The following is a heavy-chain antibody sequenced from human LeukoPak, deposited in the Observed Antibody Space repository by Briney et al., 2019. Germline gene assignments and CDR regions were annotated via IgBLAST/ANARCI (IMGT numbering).Heavy chain of an antibody. CDR2: IYYSGST. V-gene: IGHV4-59*12. CDR1: GGSISSYY. J-gene: IGHJ4*02. D-gene: IGHD3-22*01. Sequence: SETLSLTCTVSGGSISSYYWSWIRQPPGKGLEWIGYIYYSGSTNYNPSLKSRVTISVDTSKNQFSLKLSSVTAADTAVYYCARVPTYYYDSSGYYYVSTFDYWGQGTLVTVSS. CDR3: ARVPTYYYDSSGYYYVSTFDY.